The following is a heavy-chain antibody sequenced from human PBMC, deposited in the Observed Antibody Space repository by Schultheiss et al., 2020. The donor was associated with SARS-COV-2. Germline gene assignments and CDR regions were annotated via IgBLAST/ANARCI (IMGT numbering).Heavy chain of an antibody. CDR1: GGSISSSSYY. Sequence: SQTLSLTCTVSGGSISSSSYYWGWIRQPPGKGLEWIGSIYYSGSTYYNPSLKSRVTISVDTSKNQFSLKLSSVTAADTAVYYCARGEQNLPFQHWGQGTLVTVSS. CDR2: IYYSGST. D-gene: IGHD1/OR15-1a*01. V-gene: IGHV4-39*07. CDR3: ARGEQNLPFQH. J-gene: IGHJ1*01.